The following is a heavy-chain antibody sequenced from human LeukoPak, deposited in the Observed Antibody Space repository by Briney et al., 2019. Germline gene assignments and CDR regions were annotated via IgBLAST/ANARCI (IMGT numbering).Heavy chain of an antibody. Sequence: PSETLSLTCTVSGGSISSYYWSWLRQAPGKGLEWIGYIYHSGSTNYNPSLKSRVSISVDTSENQFSLKLSSVTAADTAVYYCARTYPEINDRSSWYLPSYYFDYWGQGTLVTVSS. CDR2: IYHSGST. CDR3: ARTYPEINDRSSWYLPSYYFDY. CDR1: GGSISSYY. V-gene: IGHV4-59*01. J-gene: IGHJ4*02. D-gene: IGHD6-13*01.